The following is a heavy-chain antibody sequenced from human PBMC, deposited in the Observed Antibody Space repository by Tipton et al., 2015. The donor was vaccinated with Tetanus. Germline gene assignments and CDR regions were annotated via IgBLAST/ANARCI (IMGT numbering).Heavy chain of an antibody. J-gene: IGHJ5*02. D-gene: IGHD6-6*01. V-gene: IGHV1-46*01. CDR2: INPSGGST. CDR3: ARSSIAGRWFDP. CDR1: GYTFTSYY. Sequence: QLVQSGAEVKKPGASVKVSCKASGYTFTSYYMHWVRQAPGQGLEWMGIINPSGGSTSYAQKFQGRVTMTRDTSTSTVYMELSSLRAEDTAVYYCARSSIAGRWFDPWGQGTLVTVSS.